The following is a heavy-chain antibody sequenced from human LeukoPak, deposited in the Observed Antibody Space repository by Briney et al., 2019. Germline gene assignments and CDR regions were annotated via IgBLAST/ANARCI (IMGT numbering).Heavy chain of an antibody. CDR1: GGTFSSYA. J-gene: IGHJ2*01. Sequence: ASVKVSCKASGGTFSSYAISWVRQAPGQGLEWMGGIIPIFGTANYAQKFQGRVTITADKSTSTAYMELSSLRSEDTAVYYCAREMTPEMYWYFDLWGRGTLVTVSS. D-gene: IGHD4-17*01. CDR2: IIPIFGTA. V-gene: IGHV1-69*06. CDR3: AREMTPEMYWYFDL.